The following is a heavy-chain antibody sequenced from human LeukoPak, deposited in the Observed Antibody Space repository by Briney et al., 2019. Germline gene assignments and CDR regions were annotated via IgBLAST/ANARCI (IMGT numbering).Heavy chain of an antibody. CDR1: GFTFSTYA. D-gene: IGHD6-13*01. Sequence: GGSLRLSCAASGFTFSTYAMSGVRQAPGRGREGVSAISGSGDGGIGGITYYADSVKGRFTISRDNAKNSLYLQMNSLRAEDTAVYYCASIAAAGTDAFDIWGQGTMVTVSS. CDR2: ISGSGDGGIGGIT. CDR3: ASIAAAGTDAFDI. J-gene: IGHJ3*02. V-gene: IGHV3-23*01.